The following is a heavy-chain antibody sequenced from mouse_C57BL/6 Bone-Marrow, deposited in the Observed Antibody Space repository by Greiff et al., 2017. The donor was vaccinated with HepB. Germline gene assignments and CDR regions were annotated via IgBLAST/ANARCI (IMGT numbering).Heavy chain of an antibody. Sequence: QVQLQQPGAELVKPGASVKLSCKASGYTFTSYWMHWVKQRPGRGLEWIGRIDPNSGCTKYNEKFKSKATLTVDKPSSTAYMQLSSLTSEDSAVYYCASYYGSSLSYAMDYWGQGTSVTVSS. V-gene: IGHV1-72*01. CDR2: IDPNSGCT. J-gene: IGHJ4*01. CDR3: ASYYGSSLSYAMDY. D-gene: IGHD1-1*01. CDR1: GYTFTSYW.